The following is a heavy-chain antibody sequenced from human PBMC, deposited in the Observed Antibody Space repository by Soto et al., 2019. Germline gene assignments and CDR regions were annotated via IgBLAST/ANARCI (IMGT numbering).Heavy chain of an antibody. D-gene: IGHD4-17*01. CDR3: ARGGTGGLTTVTTCAV. J-gene: IGHJ4*02. CDR2: IYSSGST. CDR1: GGSIDNYY. V-gene: IGHV4-59*01. Sequence: QVQLQESGAGLVKPSETLSLTCTVSGGSIDNYYWSWIRQPPGRGLEWIGFIYSSGSTNYNPSVKSRVTISAETSRNKVSLKLTSVTTADTAVYYCARGGTGGLTTVTTCAVWRQGTLLTVSS.